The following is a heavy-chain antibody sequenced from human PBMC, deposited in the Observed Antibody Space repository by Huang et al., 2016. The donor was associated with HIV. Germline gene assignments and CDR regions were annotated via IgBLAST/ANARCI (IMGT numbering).Heavy chain of an antibody. CDR3: AKDLTYTFGRHLDY. D-gene: IGHD3-3*01. CDR1: GFTFGSFG. CDR2: RRYDGNNY. V-gene: IGHV3-30*02. J-gene: IGHJ4*02. Sequence: GFSSLLFYEASGFTFGSFGMHWVRQAPGKGLEWVAFRRYDGNNYYYADSVGGRFTSSRDNSKDTLYLQINRLRPNDSAVYYCAKDLTYTFGRHLDYWGRGTLFTVSS.